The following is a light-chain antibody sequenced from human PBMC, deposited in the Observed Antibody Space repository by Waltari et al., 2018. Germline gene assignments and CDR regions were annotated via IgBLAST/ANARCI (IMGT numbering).Light chain of an antibody. CDR3: QQYYSTPLT. Sequence: DIVMPQSPDSLAVSLGERATINCKSSQRVLYSSNNKNYLAWYQQKPGQPPKLLIYWASTRESGVPDRFSGSGSGTDFTLTISSLQAEDVAVYYCQQYYSTPLTFGGGTKVEIK. V-gene: IGKV4-1*01. CDR2: WAS. CDR1: QRVLYSSNNKNY. J-gene: IGKJ4*01.